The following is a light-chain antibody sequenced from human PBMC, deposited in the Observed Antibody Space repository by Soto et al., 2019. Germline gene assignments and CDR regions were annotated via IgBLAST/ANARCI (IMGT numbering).Light chain of an antibody. V-gene: IGLV2-23*01. Sequence: QSALTQPASVSASPGQSITIPCTGTSSDVGSYNLVSWFQQHPGKVPKLLIYEGTKRPSGLSDRFSGSKSGTTASLTISGLQAEDEAHYYCYSYDSRLSSYVFGTGTKVTVL. CDR3: YSYDSRLSSYV. CDR2: EGT. J-gene: IGLJ1*01. CDR1: SSDVGSYNL.